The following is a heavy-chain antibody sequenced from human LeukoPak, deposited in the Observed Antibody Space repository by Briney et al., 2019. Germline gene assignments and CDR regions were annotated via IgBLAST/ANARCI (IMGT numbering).Heavy chain of an antibody. D-gene: IGHD3-10*01. CDR2: INHSGST. V-gene: IGHV4-34*01. Sequence: PSETLSLTCAVYGGSFSGYYWSWLRQPPGEGLEWIGEINHSGSTNYNPSLKSRVTISVDTSKNQFSLKLSSVTAADTAVYYCATTLKGGVRGAKPPFDYWGQGTLVTVSS. CDR1: GGSFSGYY. J-gene: IGHJ4*02. CDR3: ATTLKGGVRGAKPPFDY.